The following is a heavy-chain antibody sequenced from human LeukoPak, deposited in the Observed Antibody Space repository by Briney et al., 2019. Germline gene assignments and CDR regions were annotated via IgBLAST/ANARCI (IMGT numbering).Heavy chain of an antibody. J-gene: IGHJ4*02. CDR3: TTYRYSYGSTGYSYFDY. D-gene: IGHD3-22*01. CDR1: GLTFGDAW. Sequence: MAGGSLRLSCAASGLTFGDAWMSWVRQAPGKGLDWFARITSGEATDYAAPVRGRFTISRDDSKATLYLQMDSLETEDTAIYYCTTYRYSYGSTGYSYFDYWGQGVLVTVSS. CDR2: ITSGEAT. V-gene: IGHV3-15*01.